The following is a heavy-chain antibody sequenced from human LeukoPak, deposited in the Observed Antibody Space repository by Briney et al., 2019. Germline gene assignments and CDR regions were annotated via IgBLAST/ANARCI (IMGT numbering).Heavy chain of an antibody. Sequence: GGSLRLSCAASGFTFSDYYMSWIRQAPGKGLEWVSYISSSGSTIYYADSVKGRFTIYRDNAKNSLYLQMNSLRGEDTAVYYCARGRDGYYWRGPGTFDYWGQGTLVTVSS. D-gene: IGHD5-24*01. J-gene: IGHJ4*02. V-gene: IGHV3-11*01. CDR1: GFTFSDYY. CDR3: ARGRDGYYWRGPGTFDY. CDR2: ISSSGSTI.